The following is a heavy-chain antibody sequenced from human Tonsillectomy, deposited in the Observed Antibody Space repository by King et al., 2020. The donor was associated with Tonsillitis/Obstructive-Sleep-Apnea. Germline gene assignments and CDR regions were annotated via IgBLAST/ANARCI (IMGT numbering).Heavy chain of an antibody. CDR3: ARDTRVLVTMKGRNDY. Sequence: VQLVESGGGLVQPGGSLRLSCAASGFTFSSYEMNWVRQAPGKGLEWVSYISSSGSSIYCADSVKGRFTISRDNAKNSLYLQMNSLRAEDTAIYYCARDTRVLVTMKGRNDYWGQGTLVTVSS. V-gene: IGHV3-48*03. J-gene: IGHJ4*02. CDR1: GFTFSSYE. D-gene: IGHD3-3*01. CDR2: ISSSGSSI.